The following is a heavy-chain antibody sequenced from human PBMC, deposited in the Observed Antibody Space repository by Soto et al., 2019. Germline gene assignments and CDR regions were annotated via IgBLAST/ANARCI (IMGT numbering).Heavy chain of an antibody. D-gene: IGHD6-19*01. J-gene: IGHJ4*02. CDR1: GGSINSGDYY. Sequence: SETLSLTCSVFGGSINSGDYYGSWTSQPPGKGLEWIGEINHSGSTNYNPSLKSRVTISVDTSKNQFSLKLSSVTAADTAVYYCARGHPGLAIDYWGQGTLVTVSS. CDR3: ARGHPGLAIDY. V-gene: IGHV4-34*01. CDR2: INHSGST.